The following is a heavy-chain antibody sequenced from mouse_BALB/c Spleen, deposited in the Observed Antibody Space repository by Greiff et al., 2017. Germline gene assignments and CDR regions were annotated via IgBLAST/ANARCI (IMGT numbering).Heavy chain of an antibody. CDR2: IWRGGST. Sequence: QVQLQQSGPSLVQPSQSLSITCTVSGFSLTSYGVHWVRQSPGKGLEWLGVIWRGGSTDYNAAFMSRLSITKDNSKSQVFFKMNSLQADDTAIYYCAKRDDGYYAWFAYWGQGTLVTVSA. D-gene: IGHD2-3*01. V-gene: IGHV2-5-1*01. CDR1: GFSLTSYG. CDR3: AKRDDGYYAWFAY. J-gene: IGHJ3*01.